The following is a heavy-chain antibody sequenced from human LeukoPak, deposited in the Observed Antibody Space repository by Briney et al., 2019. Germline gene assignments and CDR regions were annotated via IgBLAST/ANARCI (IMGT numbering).Heavy chain of an antibody. J-gene: IGHJ3*02. CDR1: GGSISSGSYY. V-gene: IGHV4-61*02. CDR3: ARRNSMVRGVLDAFDI. Sequence: SQTLSLTCTVSGGSISSGSYYWSWIRQPAGKGLEWIGRIYTSGSTNYNPSLKSRVTISVDTSKNQFSLKLSSVTAADTAVYYCARRNSMVRGVLDAFDIWGQGTMVTVSS. D-gene: IGHD3-10*01. CDR2: IYTSGST.